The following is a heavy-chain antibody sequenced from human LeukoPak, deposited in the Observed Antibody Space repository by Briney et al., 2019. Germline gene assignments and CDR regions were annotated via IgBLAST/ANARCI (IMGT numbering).Heavy chain of an antibody. CDR1: GFAFSSYS. CDR2: ISSSSSYI. CDR3: ASLTEHYDFWSGNYYYYMDV. D-gene: IGHD3-3*01. V-gene: IGHV3-21*01. Sequence: GGSLRLSCAASGFAFSSYSMNWVRQAPGKGLEWVSSISSSSSYIYYADSVKGRFTISRDNAKNSLYLQMNSLRAEDTAVYYCASLTEHYDFWSGNYYYYMDVWGKGTTVTVSS. J-gene: IGHJ6*03.